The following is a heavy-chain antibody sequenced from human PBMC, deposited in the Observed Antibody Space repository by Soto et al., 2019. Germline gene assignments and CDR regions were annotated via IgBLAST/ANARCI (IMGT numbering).Heavy chain of an antibody. CDR3: ARGTYYDFWSGYYSPASHYYYYYYMDV. J-gene: IGHJ6*03. CDR2: IYYSGST. Sequence: TSETLSLTCTVSGGSISSYYWSWIRQPPGKGLEWIGYIYYSGSTNYNPSLKSRVTISVDTSKNQFSLKLSSVTAADTAVYYCARGTYYDFWSGYYSPASHYYYYYYMDVWGKGTTVTVSS. D-gene: IGHD3-3*01. CDR1: GGSISSYY. V-gene: IGHV4-59*01.